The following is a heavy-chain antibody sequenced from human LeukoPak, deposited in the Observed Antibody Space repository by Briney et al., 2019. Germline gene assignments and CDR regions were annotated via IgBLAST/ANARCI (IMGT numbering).Heavy chain of an antibody. CDR1: GFSFSSYG. CDR3: ARESIAARPWVDY. V-gene: IGHV3-33*08. J-gene: IGHJ4*02. Sequence: GGSLRLSCVASGFSFSSYGMHWVRQAPGKGLEWVAVIWYDGSNKYYADSVKGRFTISRDNSKNTLYLQMNSLRAEDTAVYYCARESIAARPWVDYWGQGTLVTVSS. CDR2: IWYDGSNK. D-gene: IGHD6-6*01.